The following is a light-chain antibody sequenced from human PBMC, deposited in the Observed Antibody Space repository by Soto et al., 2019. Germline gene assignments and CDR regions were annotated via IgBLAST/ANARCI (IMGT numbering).Light chain of an antibody. CDR3: QQAYSAPWT. CDR2: AAS. J-gene: IGKJ1*01. Sequence: DIKVTQSPSSLPASAGDRVTITCRASRSISNCLNWFQQKPMKPPKVLIWAASSLQGGVSSRSSGSGSGTDFTLTITTLQPEDFATYDCQQAYSAPWTFGQGTRVEIK. V-gene: IGKV1-39*01. CDR1: RSISNC.